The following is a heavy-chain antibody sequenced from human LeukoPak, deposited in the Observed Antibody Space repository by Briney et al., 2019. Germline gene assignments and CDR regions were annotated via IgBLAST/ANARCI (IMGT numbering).Heavy chain of an antibody. D-gene: IGHD4-23*01. J-gene: IGHJ4*02. CDR3: ARGSDYGANLIDY. CDR2: IYTSGST. V-gene: IGHV4-4*07. Sequence: SETLSLTCTVSGGSITNYYWSWVRQPAGKGLEWIGRIYTSGSTNYNPSLKSRVTMSIDTSKNQFSLNLTSVTAADTAVYYCARGSDYGANLIDYWGQGTLVTVSS. CDR1: GGSITNYY.